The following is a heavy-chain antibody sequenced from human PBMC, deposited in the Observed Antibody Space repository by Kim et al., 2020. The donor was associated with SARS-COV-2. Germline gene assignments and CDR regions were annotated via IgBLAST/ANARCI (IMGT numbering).Heavy chain of an antibody. CDR2: MNQDGSET. Sequence: GGSLRLSCGGSGFIFGNYWMSWMRQAPGKGLEWVINMNQDGSETYCVDSVKGRFTISRDNAKNTLYLQMKNLRVEDTAVYYCTSDLNGDSPYWGQGALVTLSS. V-gene: IGHV3-7*01. CDR3: TSDLNGDSPY. J-gene: IGHJ4*02. CDR1: GFIFGNYW. D-gene: IGHD2-15*01.